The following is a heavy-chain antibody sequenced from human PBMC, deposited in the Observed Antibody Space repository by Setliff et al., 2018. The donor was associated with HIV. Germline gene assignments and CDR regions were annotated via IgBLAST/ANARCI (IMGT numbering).Heavy chain of an antibody. J-gene: IGHJ4*02. CDR3: ARGHSTTWPYFDF. D-gene: IGHD6-13*01. V-gene: IGHV1-18*01. CDR2: ISGYSGHT. CDR1: GYTFSDYD. Sequence: ASVKGSCKASGYTFSDYDVAWVRQAPGQGLEWMGWISGYSGHTSYAQKIQGRVTMTTDTSTSTAYMELRSLRSDDTAVYFCARGHSTTWPYFDFWGQGTLVTVSS.